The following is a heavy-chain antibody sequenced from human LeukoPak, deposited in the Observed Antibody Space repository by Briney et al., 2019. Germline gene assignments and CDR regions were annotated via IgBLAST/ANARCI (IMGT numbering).Heavy chain of an antibody. Sequence: SETLSLTCTVSGGSISSSSYSWGWIRQPPGKGLEWIGSIYYSGSTYYNPSLKSRVTISVDTSKNQFSLKLSSVTAADTAVYYCARSRGGYYFDYWGQGTLVTVSS. CDR1: GGSISSSSYS. V-gene: IGHV4-39*01. CDR2: IYYSGST. CDR3: ARSRGGYYFDY. D-gene: IGHD3-10*01. J-gene: IGHJ4*02.